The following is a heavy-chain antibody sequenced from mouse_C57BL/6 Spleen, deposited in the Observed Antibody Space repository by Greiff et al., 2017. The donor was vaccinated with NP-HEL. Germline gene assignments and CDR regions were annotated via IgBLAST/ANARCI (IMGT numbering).Heavy chain of an antibody. CDR1: GYTFTDYE. CDR3: TTVVNWYFDV. J-gene: IGHJ1*03. V-gene: IGHV1-15*01. D-gene: IGHD1-1*01. CDR2: IDPETGGT. Sequence: VQVVESGAELVRPGASVTLSCKASGYTFTDYEMHWVKQTPVHGLEWIGAIDPETGGTAYNQKFKGKAILTADKSSSTAYMELRSLTSEDSAVYYCTTVVNWYFDVWGTGTTVTVSS.